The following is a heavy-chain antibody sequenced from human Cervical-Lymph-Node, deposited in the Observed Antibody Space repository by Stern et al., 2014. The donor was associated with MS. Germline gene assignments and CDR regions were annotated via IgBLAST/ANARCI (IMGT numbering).Heavy chain of an antibody. CDR2: ITNVGST. CDR3: ARDTSSPERSDW. CDR1: GVTVSRDY. V-gene: IGHV3-53*01. J-gene: IGHJ4*02. Sequence: VQLVESGGGVIQPGGSLRLSCTASGVTVSRDYMTWVRQAPGTGLELVSLITNVGSTFYTDSVKGRFTISRDDSKNTVYLHMTSLRAEDTAMYYCARDTSSPERSDWWGQGTLVTVSS. D-gene: IGHD1-1*01.